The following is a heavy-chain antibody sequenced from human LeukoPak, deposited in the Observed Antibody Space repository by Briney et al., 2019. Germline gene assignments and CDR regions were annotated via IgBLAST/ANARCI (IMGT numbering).Heavy chain of an antibody. CDR3: ARWSGSVTARNYYYYMDV. J-gene: IGHJ6*03. CDR1: GFTFSSYG. D-gene: IGHD6-6*01. Sequence: PGGSLRLSCAASGFTFSSYGMHWVRQAPGKGLEWVAFIRYDGSNKYYADSVKGRFTISRDNSKNTLYLQMNSLRAEDTAVCYCARWSGSVTARNYYYYMDVWGEGTTVTVS. V-gene: IGHV3-30*02. CDR2: IRYDGSNK.